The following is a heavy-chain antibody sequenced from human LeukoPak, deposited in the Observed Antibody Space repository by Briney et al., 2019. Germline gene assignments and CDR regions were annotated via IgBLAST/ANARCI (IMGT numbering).Heavy chain of an antibody. J-gene: IGHJ4*02. CDR3: ARRSSGWCVDY. Sequence: GESLKISCKGSGFTSRNSWIAWVRQMPGKGLEWMGIIYPGDSDTRYSPSFQGQVTISADKSITTAYLQWSSLKASDTAMYYCARRSSGWCVDYWGQGTLVTVSS. CDR1: GFTSRNSW. V-gene: IGHV5-51*01. CDR2: IYPGDSDT. D-gene: IGHD6-19*01.